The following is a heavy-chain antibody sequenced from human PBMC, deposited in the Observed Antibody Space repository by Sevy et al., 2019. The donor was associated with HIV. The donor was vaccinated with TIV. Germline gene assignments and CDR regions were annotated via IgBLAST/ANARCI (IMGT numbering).Heavy chain of an antibody. CDR3: ARTGSYADTYYYYYAMDV. CDR2: ISFDGSNE. D-gene: IGHD3-16*01. J-gene: IGHJ6*02. V-gene: IGHV3-30-3*01. Sequence: GGSLRLSCAASGFTFNFFSMHWVRQAPGKGLEWVATISFDGSNEHYADSVKGRFTISRDNSKNSLFLQMNSLRAEDTAVYYCARTGSYADTYYYYYAMDVWGPGTTVTVSS. CDR1: GFTFNFFS.